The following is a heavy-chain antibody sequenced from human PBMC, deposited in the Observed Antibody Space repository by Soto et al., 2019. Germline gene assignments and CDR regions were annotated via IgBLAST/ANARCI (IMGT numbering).Heavy chain of an antibody. Sequence: PSETLSLTCTVSGGSISSYYWSWIRQPPGKGLEWIGYIYYSGSTNYNPSLKSRVTISVDTSKNQFSLKLSSVTAADTAVYYCAKAYFVWSSEQPYYFDYWGQGTLVTVSS. D-gene: IGHD3-16*01. CDR1: GGSISSYY. V-gene: IGHV4-59*01. CDR3: AKAYFVWSSEQPYYFDY. CDR2: IYYSGST. J-gene: IGHJ4*02.